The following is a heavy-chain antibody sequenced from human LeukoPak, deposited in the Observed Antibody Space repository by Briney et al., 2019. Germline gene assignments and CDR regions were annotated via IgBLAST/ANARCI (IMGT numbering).Heavy chain of an antibody. V-gene: IGHV1-8*01. CDR2: MNPNSGNT. Sequence: ASVKVSCKASGYTFTSYDINWVRQATGQGLEWMGWMNPNSGNTGYAQKFQGRVTMTRNTSISTAYMELSSLRSEDTAVYYCARDIDIVVVPAAMGSWFDPWGQGTLVTVSS. D-gene: IGHD2-2*01. CDR1: GYTFTSYD. CDR3: ARDIDIVVVPAAMGSWFDP. J-gene: IGHJ5*02.